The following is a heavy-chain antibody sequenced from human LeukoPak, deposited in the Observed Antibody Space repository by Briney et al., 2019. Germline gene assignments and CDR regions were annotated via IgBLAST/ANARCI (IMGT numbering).Heavy chain of an antibody. V-gene: IGHV3-23*01. CDR2: ISGSGDRT. Sequence: PGGSLRLSCAASGFIFSDYSLNWVRQAPGKGLEWVSGISGSGDRTYYADSVRGRFTISRDNSKNTLYLQMNSLRAEDTAVYYCAKGSSSYYYYYMDVWGKGTTVTVSS. CDR1: GFIFSDYS. J-gene: IGHJ6*03. CDR3: AKGSSSYYYYYMDV. D-gene: IGHD6-6*01.